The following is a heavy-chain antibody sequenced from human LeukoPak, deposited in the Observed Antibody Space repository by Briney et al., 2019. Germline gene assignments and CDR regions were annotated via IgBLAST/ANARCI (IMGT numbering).Heavy chain of an antibody. D-gene: IGHD2-21*02. CDR2: IHDSGSP. Sequence: SETLSLTCSVSGGSMSSSGYSWGWGWIRQPPGKGLEWIGTIHDSGSPYYIPSLKSRVTISVDTSKNQFSLKLTSVTAADTAVFYCARLAYCGGDCYSSWGQGTLVTVSS. J-gene: IGHJ5*02. CDR1: GGSMSSSGYS. V-gene: IGHV4-39*01. CDR3: ARLAYCGGDCYSS.